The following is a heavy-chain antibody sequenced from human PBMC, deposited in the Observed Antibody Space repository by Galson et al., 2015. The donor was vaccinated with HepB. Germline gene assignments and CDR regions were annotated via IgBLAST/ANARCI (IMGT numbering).Heavy chain of an antibody. V-gene: IGHV3-48*01. CDR3: ARGGPTFDIVLMVYTMDWFDP. Sequence: SLRLSCAASGFTFSSHSMNWVRQAPGKGLEWVSYISSSSSTIYYADSVKGRFTISRDNAKNSLYLQMNSLRAEDTAVYYCARGGPTFDIVLMVYTMDWFDPWGQGTLVTVSS. CDR1: GFTFSSHS. J-gene: IGHJ5*02. D-gene: IGHD2-8*01. CDR2: ISSSSSTI.